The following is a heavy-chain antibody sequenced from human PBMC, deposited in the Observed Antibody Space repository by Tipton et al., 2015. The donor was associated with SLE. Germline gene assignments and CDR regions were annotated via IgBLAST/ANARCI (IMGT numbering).Heavy chain of an antibody. V-gene: IGHV4-39*07. CDR1: GDSISANSYH. CDR3: ETTTGYSNDWPYFDH. Sequence: GLVKPSETLSLICTVSGDSISANSYHWGWVRQPPGKGLEWIGNVYYSGSTYYSASLRSRVTISLDRSKNHFSLTLNSVTAADTAVYYCETTTGYSNDWPYFDHWGQGTLVTVSS. J-gene: IGHJ4*02. CDR2: VYYSGST. D-gene: IGHD6-19*01.